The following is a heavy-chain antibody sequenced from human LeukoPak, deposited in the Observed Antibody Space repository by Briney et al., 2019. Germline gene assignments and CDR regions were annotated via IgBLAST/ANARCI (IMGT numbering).Heavy chain of an antibody. CDR2: IKQNGSEK. CDR1: AFTFSSHW. J-gene: IGHJ3*02. CDR3: ARDKHDAFDI. V-gene: IGHV3-7*01. Sequence: GGSLTLSWAASAFTFSSHWMSWVRQAQGKGREWVANIKQNGSEKYYVDSVKGRCTISRDNTKNSLYLQMNSLRAEDTAVYYCARDKHDAFDIWGEGRMVTVSS.